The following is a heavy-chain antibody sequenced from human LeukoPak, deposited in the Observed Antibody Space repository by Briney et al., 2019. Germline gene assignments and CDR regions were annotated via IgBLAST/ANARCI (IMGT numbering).Heavy chain of an antibody. CDR3: ARRGNYYDSSGYTYYFDY. J-gene: IGHJ4*02. CDR2: IYPGDSDT. CDR1: GYSFTSYW. D-gene: IGHD3-22*01. Sequence: GESLKISCKGSGYSFTSYWIGWVRQMPGKGLECMGIIYPGDSDTRYSPSFQGQVTISADKSISTAYLQWSSLKASDTAMYYCARRGNYYDSSGYTYYFDYWGQGTLVTVSS. V-gene: IGHV5-51*01.